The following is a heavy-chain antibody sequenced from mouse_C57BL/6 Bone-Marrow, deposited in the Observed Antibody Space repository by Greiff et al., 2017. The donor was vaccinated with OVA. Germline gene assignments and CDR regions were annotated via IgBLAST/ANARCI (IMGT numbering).Heavy chain of an antibody. Sequence: QVQLQQSGAELARPGASVKLSCKASGYTFTSYGISWVKQSPGQGLEWIGEIYPRRGNTYYNEKFKGKATLTADKSSSTAYMELRSLTAEDSAVYFCYGSSDYWGQGTTLTVSS. CDR2: IYPRRGNT. CDR3: YGSSDY. V-gene: IGHV1-81*01. CDR1: GYTFTSYG. D-gene: IGHD1-1*01. J-gene: IGHJ2*01.